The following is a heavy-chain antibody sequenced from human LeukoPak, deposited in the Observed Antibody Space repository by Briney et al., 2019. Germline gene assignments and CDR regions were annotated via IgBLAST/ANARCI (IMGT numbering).Heavy chain of an antibody. J-gene: IGHJ5*02. D-gene: IGHD6-19*01. CDR2: IYYIGST. Sequence: SETLSLTCTVSGGSINSYYWSWIRQPPGKGREWIGYIYYIGSTNYNPSLRGRATISVDTSNNQFYLKLSSVTAADTAVYYCARRGYSSGSNWFDPWGQGTLVTVSS. CDR1: GGSINSYY. CDR3: ARRGYSSGSNWFDP. V-gene: IGHV4-59*08.